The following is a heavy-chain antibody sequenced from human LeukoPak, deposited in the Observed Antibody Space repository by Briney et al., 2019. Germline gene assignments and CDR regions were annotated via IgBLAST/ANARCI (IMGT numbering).Heavy chain of an antibody. CDR1: GFTFSSYA. Sequence: PGGSLRLSCAASGFTFSSYAMSWVRQAPGKGLEWVSAISGSGGSTYYADSVKGRFTISRDSSKNTLYLQMNSLRAEDTAVYCCAKATTYYYDSSGYYYEHYWGQGTLVTVSS. CDR2: ISGSGGST. CDR3: AKATTYYYDSSGYYYEHY. V-gene: IGHV3-23*01. D-gene: IGHD3-22*01. J-gene: IGHJ4*02.